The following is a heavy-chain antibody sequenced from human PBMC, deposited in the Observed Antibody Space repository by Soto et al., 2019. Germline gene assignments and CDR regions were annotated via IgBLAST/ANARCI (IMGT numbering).Heavy chain of an antibody. V-gene: IGHV4-39*07. D-gene: IGHD2-15*01. Sequence: SETLSLTCTVSGGSISSSSYYWGWIRQPPGKGLEWIGSIYYSGNTYYNPSLKSRVTISVDTAKNQFSLKFNSVTAADTAVYYCARGGYSGRLYYFDYWGLGTLVT. CDR3: ARGGYSGRLYYFDY. J-gene: IGHJ4*02. CDR2: IYYSGNT. CDR1: GGSISSSSYY.